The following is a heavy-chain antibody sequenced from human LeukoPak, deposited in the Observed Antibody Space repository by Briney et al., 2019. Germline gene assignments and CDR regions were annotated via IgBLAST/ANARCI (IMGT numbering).Heavy chain of an antibody. V-gene: IGHV4-34*01. CDR3: ARVRRRDGYKLDY. J-gene: IGHJ4*02. CDR1: GGSFSGYY. Sequence: SETLSLTXAVYGGSFSGYYWSWIRQPPGKGLEWIGEINHSGSTNYNPSLKSRVTISVDTSKNQFSLKLSSVTAADTAVYYCARVRRRDGYKLDYWGQGTLVTVSS. D-gene: IGHD5-24*01. CDR2: INHSGST.